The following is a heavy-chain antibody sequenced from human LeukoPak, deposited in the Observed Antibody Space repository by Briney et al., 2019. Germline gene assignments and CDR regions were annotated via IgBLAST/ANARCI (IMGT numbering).Heavy chain of an antibody. D-gene: IGHD5-18*01. CDR2: IYYSGNT. CDR1: GGSISSSNSY. Sequence: SETLSLTCIVSGGSISSSNSYWDWIRQPPGKGLEWIGYIYYSGNTNYNPSLKSRVTISVDTSKNQFSLKLSSVTAADTAVYYCASGPPTGYSYVYWGQGTLVTVSS. V-gene: IGHV4-61*05. CDR3: ASGPPTGYSYVY. J-gene: IGHJ4*02.